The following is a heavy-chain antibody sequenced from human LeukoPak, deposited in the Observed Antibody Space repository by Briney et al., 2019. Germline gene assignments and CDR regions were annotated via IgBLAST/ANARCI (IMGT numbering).Heavy chain of an antibody. CDR1: GFTFSSYS. J-gene: IGHJ4*02. V-gene: IGHV3-21*01. Sequence: GGSLRLSCAASGFTFSSYSMNWVRQAPGKGLEWVSSISSSSTYIYYADSVKGRFTISRDNAKNSLYLQMNSLRAEDTAVYYCARDDFSYYCSGGSCYSDYWGQGTLVTVSS. D-gene: IGHD2-15*01. CDR3: ARDDFSYYCSGGSCYSDY. CDR2: ISSSSTYI.